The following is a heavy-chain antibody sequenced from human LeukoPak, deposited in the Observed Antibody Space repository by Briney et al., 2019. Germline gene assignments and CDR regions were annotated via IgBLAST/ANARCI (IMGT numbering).Heavy chain of an antibody. CDR3: ARHVYGDQYYYGMDV. CDR2: ISYSGST. J-gene: IGHJ6*02. CDR1: GGSISSYY. D-gene: IGHD4-17*01. Sequence: SETLSLTGTVSGGSISSYYWSWIRQPPGKGLEWIGYISYSGSTNYNPSLKSRVTISVDTSKNQFSLKLSSVTAADTAVYYCARHVYGDQYYYGMDVWGQGTKVTVSS. V-gene: IGHV4-59*08.